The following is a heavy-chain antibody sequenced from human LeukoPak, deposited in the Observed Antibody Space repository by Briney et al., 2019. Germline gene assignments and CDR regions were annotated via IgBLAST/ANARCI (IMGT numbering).Heavy chain of an antibody. Sequence: GRSLRLSCAASGFTFSSFGMRWVRQAPGKGLEWVSSISSSSSHIHSADSVKGRFTISRDNAKNSLYLQMNSLRAEDTAVYYCARDLYDSGGYSSPIDYWGQGTLVTVSS. CDR2: ISSSSSHI. V-gene: IGHV3-21*01. CDR3: ARDLYDSGGYSSPIDY. J-gene: IGHJ4*02. D-gene: IGHD3-22*01. CDR1: GFTFSSFG.